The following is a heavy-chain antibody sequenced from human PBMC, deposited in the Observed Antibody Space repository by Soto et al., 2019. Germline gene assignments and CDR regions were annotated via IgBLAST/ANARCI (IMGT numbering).Heavy chain of an antibody. V-gene: IGHV3-33*01. D-gene: IGHD3-22*01. CDR1: GFTFSSYG. J-gene: IGHJ4*02. CDR2: IWYDGSNK. Sequence: PGGSLRLSCAASGFTFSSYGMHWVRQAPGKGLEWVAVIWYDGSNKYYADSVKGRFTISRDNSKNTLYLQMNSLRAEDTAVYYCARDLGAMIPAPNIDYWGQGTLVTVSS. CDR3: ARDLGAMIPAPNIDY.